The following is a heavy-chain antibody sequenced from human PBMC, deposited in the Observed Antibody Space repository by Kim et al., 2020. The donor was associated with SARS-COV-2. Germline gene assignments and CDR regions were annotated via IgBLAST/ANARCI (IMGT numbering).Heavy chain of an antibody. D-gene: IGHD3-10*01. CDR3: AREYGSVSYYNFDY. J-gene: IGHJ4*02. Sequence: AESVEGRFTISRDNAKDSLYLQMNSLRAEDTAVYYCAREYGSVSYYNFDYWGQGTLVTVSS. V-gene: IGHV3-21*01.